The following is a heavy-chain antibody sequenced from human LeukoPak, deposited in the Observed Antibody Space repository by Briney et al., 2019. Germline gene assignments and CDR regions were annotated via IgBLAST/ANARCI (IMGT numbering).Heavy chain of an antibody. J-gene: IGHJ4*02. CDR1: GFTFSSYW. Sequence: PGGSLRLSCAASGFTFSSYWMHWVRQAPGKGLVWVSRINSDGSSTSYADSVKGRFTISRDNAKNTLYLQMNSLRAEDTALYYCAKSRVSGYRHPFDYWGQGTLVTVSS. D-gene: IGHD3-22*01. CDR3: AKSRVSGYRHPFDY. CDR2: INSDGSST. V-gene: IGHV3-74*01.